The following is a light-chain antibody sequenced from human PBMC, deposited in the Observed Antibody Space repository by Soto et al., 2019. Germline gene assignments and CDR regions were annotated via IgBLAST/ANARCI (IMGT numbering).Light chain of an antibody. CDR1: SSNIGSNT. Sequence: QTVVTQPPSASGTPVQSVTISCSGSSSNIGSNTVNWYQQLPGTAPKLLIYSNNQRPSGVPDRFSGSKSGTSASLAISGLQSEDEADYYCAAWDDSLNGVVFGVGTKLTVL. CDR3: AAWDDSLNGVV. CDR2: SNN. J-gene: IGLJ2*01. V-gene: IGLV1-44*01.